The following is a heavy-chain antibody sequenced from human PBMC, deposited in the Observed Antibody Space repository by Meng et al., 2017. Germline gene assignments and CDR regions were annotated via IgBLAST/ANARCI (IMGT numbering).Heavy chain of an antibody. J-gene: IGHJ4*02. V-gene: IGHV2-5*02. D-gene: IGHD6-19*01. CDR1: GFSLSTSGVG. CDR3: AHRREIGDGQWMVPYYFDY. CDR2: IYWDDDK. Sequence: SGPTLVKPTQTLTLTCTFSGFSLSTSGVGVGWIRQPPGKALEWLALIYWDDDKRYSPSLKSRLTITKDTAKNQVVLTMTNMDPVDTATYYCAHRREIGDGQWMVPYYFDYWGQGTMVTVSS.